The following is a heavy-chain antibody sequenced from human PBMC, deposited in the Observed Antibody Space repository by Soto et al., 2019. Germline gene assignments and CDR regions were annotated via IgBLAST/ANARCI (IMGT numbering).Heavy chain of an antibody. J-gene: IGHJ4*02. Sequence: QVQLVQSGVEVKKPGASVKVSCKASGYTFTDYAISWVRQAPGRGLEWMGWVNTYNGNPNYAQIFQVRVTMTTDTSTDTAYMELRLLKSDDSAVYYCARDSQYSTSWQRFDSCGQGTLVTVSS. CDR3: ARDSQYSTSWQRFDS. CDR1: GYTFTDYA. D-gene: IGHD6-13*01. CDR2: VNTYNGNP. V-gene: IGHV1-18*01.